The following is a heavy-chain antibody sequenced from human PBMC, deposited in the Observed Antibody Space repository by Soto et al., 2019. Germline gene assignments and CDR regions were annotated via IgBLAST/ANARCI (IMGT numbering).Heavy chain of an antibody. J-gene: IGHJ6*03. D-gene: IGHD4-17*01. V-gene: IGHV3-53*04. Sequence: EVQLVESGGGLVQPGGSLRLSCAASGFTVSSNYMSWVRQAPGKGLEWVSVIYSGGSTYYADYVKGRFTISRHNSKNRLYLQMNSLTAEDTAVYYCACTVTTFYYYYYMDVWGKGTTVTVSS. CDR3: ACTVTTFYYYYYMDV. CDR1: GFTVSSNY. CDR2: IYSGGST.